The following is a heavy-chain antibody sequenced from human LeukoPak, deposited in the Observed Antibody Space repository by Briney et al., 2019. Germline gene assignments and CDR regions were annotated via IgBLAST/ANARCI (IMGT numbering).Heavy chain of an antibody. CDR2: IYPADSDI. CDR1: GYSINNYW. V-gene: IGHV5-51*01. Sequence: GESLKISCQGSGYSINNYWIGWVRQMPGKGLEWMGIIYPADSDIRYSPSFQGQVTISADKSISTAYLQWSSLKASDTAMYYCARQEYCSGGSCYTWFDPWGQGTLVTVSS. CDR3: ARQEYCSGGSCYTWFDP. J-gene: IGHJ5*02. D-gene: IGHD2-15*01.